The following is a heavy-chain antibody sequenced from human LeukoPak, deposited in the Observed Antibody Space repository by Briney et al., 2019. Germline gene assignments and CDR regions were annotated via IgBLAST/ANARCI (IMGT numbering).Heavy chain of an antibody. J-gene: IGHJ4*02. CDR2: VNSDGSTT. D-gene: IGHD6-13*01. Sequence: GGSLRLSCAAYGFPFSNYWRHWVRQAPGKGLVWVSRVNSDGSTTTYADSVRGRFTSARDNAENTLYMRMNSLRPEDTAVYYCARGYYSSSRFYSWGQGTLVTVSS. V-gene: IGHV3-74*01. CDR1: GFPFSNYW. CDR3: ARGYYSSSRFYS.